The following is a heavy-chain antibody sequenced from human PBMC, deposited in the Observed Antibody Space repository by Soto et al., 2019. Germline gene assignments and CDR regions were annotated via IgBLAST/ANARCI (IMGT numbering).Heavy chain of an antibody. CDR3: AGIADSSITTRPVPPGFPQRGYYYCYGLDV. Sequence: QVRLVQSAAEVKKPGASVKVSCKASGYTFTNYGISWVRQAPGHGLEWMGWISGYNGNTHLAQKLQGRVTMTTDTPTNTAVMELMSLGTDDTDGYYCAGIADSSITTRPVPPGFPQRGYYYCYGLDVWGQGTRVAVSS. CDR1: GYTFTNYG. J-gene: IGHJ6*02. D-gene: IGHD2-2*01. CDR2: ISGYNGNT. V-gene: IGHV1-18*01.